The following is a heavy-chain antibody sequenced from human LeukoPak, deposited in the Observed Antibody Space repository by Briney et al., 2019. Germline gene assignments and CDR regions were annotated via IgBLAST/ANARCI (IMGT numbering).Heavy chain of an antibody. Sequence: RASVKVSCKASGYTFTSYYMHWVRQAPGQGLEGLGLINPSGGSTSYAQKFQGRVTMTRDTSTSTVYMELSSLRSEDTAVYYCARDALPPIVGAPYWGQGTLVTVSS. D-gene: IGHD1-26*01. CDR1: GYTFTSYY. J-gene: IGHJ4*02. V-gene: IGHV1-46*01. CDR2: INPSGGST. CDR3: ARDALPPIVGAPY.